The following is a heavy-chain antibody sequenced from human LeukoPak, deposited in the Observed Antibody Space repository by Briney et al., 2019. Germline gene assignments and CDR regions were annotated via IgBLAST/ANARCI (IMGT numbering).Heavy chain of an antibody. CDR1: GGTFSSYA. D-gene: IGHD3-22*01. CDR3: ARDNVVSYFDY. V-gene: IGHV1-69*04. Sequence: ASVKVSCKASGGTFSSYAISWVRQAPGQGLEWMGRIIPILGIANYAQKFQGRVTITADKSTSTAYMELSRLRSEDTAVYYCARDNVVSYFDYWGQGTLVTVSS. J-gene: IGHJ4*02. CDR2: IIPILGIA.